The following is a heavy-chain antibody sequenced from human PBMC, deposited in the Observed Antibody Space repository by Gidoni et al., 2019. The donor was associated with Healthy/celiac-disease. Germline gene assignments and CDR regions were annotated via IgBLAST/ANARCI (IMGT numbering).Heavy chain of an antibody. Sequence: QVQLQQWGAGLLKPSETPPLTCAVYGVSFSGYYWSWIRQPPGKGLEWIGEINHSGSTNYNPSLKSRVTISVDTSKNQFSLKLSSVTAADTAVYYCARYRITIFGGPKRNWFDPWGQGTLVTVSS. J-gene: IGHJ5*02. V-gene: IGHV4-34*01. CDR2: INHSGST. D-gene: IGHD3-3*01. CDR3: ARYRITIFGGPKRNWFDP. CDR1: GVSFSGYY.